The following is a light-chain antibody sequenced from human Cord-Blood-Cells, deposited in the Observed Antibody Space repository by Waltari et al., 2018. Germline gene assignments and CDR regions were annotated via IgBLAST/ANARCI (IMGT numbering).Light chain of an antibody. V-gene: IGLV1-47*01. CDR1: SSNTGSNY. J-gene: IGLJ3*02. Sequence: QSVLTQPPSASGTPGQRVTIPCSGGSSNTGSNYVSWYQQRPGTAPKLLIYRNNQRPSGVPDRFSGSKSGTSASLAISGLRSEDEADYYCAAWDDSLSGPVFGGGTKLTVL. CDR3: AAWDDSLSGPV. CDR2: RNN.